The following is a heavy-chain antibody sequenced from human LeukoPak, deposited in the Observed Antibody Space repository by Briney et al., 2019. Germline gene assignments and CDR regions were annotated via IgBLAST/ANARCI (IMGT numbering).Heavy chain of an antibody. CDR1: GDSISSYY. J-gene: IGHJ5*02. D-gene: IGHD2/OR15-2a*01. Sequence: SETLSLTCTVSGDSISSYYWSWIRQPPGKGLEWIGYIYYSGSTTYNPSLKSRVAISLDTSKNQFSLRLSSVTAADTAVYYCARGNRASRGFDPWGQGTLVTVSS. CDR2: IYYSGST. V-gene: IGHV4-59*01. CDR3: ARGNRASRGFDP.